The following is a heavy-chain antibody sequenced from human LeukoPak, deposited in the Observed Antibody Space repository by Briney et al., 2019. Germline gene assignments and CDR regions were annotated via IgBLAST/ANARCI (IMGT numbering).Heavy chain of an antibody. Sequence: SGGSLRLSCTASGFTFGDYAMTWVRQAPGKGLDWVGFIRSHTYGGTTEYAASVKGRFTISRDDSKSFANLEMNSLKTEDTAVYYCTRNGKEGSFDYWGQGTLVTVSS. CDR3: TRNGKEGSFDY. J-gene: IGHJ4*02. V-gene: IGHV3-49*04. D-gene: IGHD1-14*01. CDR1: GFTFGDYA. CDR2: IRSHTYGGTT.